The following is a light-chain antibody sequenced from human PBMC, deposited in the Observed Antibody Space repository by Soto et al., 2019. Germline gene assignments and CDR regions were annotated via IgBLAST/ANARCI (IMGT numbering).Light chain of an antibody. J-gene: IGKJ1*01. Sequence: EIVVTQSPATRSVSPGERATLSCRASQSVSSNLAWYQQQPGQAPRLLIYGASTRATGIPARFSGSGSGTEFTLTISSLQSEDFAVYYCQQYNNWPRTFGQGTKVDIK. V-gene: IGKV3-15*01. CDR3: QQYNNWPRT. CDR1: QSVSSN. CDR2: GAS.